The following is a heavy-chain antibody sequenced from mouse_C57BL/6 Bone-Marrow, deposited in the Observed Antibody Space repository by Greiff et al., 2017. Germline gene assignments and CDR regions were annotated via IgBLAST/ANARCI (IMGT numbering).Heavy chain of an antibody. Sequence: EVQLQQSGTVLARPGASVKMSCKTSGYTFTSYWMHWVKQRPGKGLEWIGSIYPANSDTSSNQKFKGKAKLTALTPASTAYMELGTRTQETAAAFFFSSGAEVTAYWGQGTLVTVSA. CDR3: SSGAEVTAY. CDR1: GYTFTSYW. D-gene: IGHD2-2*01. CDR2: IYPANSDT. J-gene: IGHJ3*01. V-gene: IGHV1-5*01.